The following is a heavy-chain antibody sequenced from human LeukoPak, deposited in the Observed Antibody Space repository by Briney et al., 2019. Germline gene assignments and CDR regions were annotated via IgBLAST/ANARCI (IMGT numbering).Heavy chain of an antibody. V-gene: IGHV3-21*01. Sequence: GSLRLSCAASGFTFSSYSIHWVRQAPGKGLEWVSSISSYGDFIYYADSVKGRFTISRDNAKNSLYLQMNSLRAEDTAVYYCARGGAQLPPNWFDPWGQGTLVTVSS. CDR1: GFTFSSYS. CDR3: ARGGAQLPPNWFDP. CDR2: ISSYGDFI. D-gene: IGHD2-2*01. J-gene: IGHJ5*02.